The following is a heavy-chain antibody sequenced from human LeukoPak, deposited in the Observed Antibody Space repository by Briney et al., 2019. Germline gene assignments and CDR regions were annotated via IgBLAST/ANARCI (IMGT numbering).Heavy chain of an antibody. J-gene: IGHJ6*02. V-gene: IGHV4-4*02. Sequence: SGTLSLTCAVSGGSISSSNWWSWVRQPPGKGLEWIGEIYHSGSTNYNPSLKSRVTISVDTSKNQFSLKLSSVTAADTAVYYCARATEFRGWYPPYYYYYGMDVWGQGTTVTVSS. CDR3: ARATEFRGWYPPYYYYYGMDV. D-gene: IGHD6-19*01. CDR1: GGSISSSNW. CDR2: IYHSGST.